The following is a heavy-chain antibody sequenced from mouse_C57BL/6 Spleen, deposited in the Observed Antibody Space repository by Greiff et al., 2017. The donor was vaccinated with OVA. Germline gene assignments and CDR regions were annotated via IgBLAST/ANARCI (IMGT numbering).Heavy chain of an antibody. D-gene: IGHD2-10*02. V-gene: IGHV1-55*01. CDR3: ARGGYGNYAAWFAY. CDR1: GYTFTSYW. J-gene: IGHJ3*01. CDR2: IYPGSGST. Sequence: QVQLQQPGAELVKPGASVKMSCKASGYTFTSYWITWVKQRPGQGLEWIGDIYPGSGSTNYNEKFKSTATLTVDTSSSTAYMQLSSLTSEDSAVYYCARGGYGNYAAWFAYRGQGTLVTVSA.